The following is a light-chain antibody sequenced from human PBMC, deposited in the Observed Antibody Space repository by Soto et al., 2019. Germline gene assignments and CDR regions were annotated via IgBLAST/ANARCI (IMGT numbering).Light chain of an antibody. V-gene: IGLV3-21*02. CDR2: DDS. Sequence: SYYLTQPPSVSVAPGQTARITCGGNNIGSKSLNWYQQKPGQAPVLVVYDDSDRPSGIPERLSGSNSGNTATLTISRVEDGDEDDYYCQLWDSSSXHYVLGTGTKVXV. CDR3: QLWDSSSXHYV. CDR1: NIGSKS. J-gene: IGLJ1*01.